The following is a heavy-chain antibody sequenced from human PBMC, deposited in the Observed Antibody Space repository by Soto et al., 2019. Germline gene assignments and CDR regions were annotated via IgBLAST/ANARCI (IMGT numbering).Heavy chain of an antibody. CDR3: ARAYLASVAANDYYYYGMDV. J-gene: IGHJ6*02. CDR1: GGTFSSYA. D-gene: IGHD2-15*01. CDR2: IIPIFGTA. Sequence: SVKVSCKASGGTFSSYAISWVRQAPGQGLEWMGGIIPIFGTANYAQKFQGRVTITADESTSTAYMELSSLRSEDTAVYYCARAYLASVAANDYYYYGMDVWGQGTPVTVSS. V-gene: IGHV1-69*13.